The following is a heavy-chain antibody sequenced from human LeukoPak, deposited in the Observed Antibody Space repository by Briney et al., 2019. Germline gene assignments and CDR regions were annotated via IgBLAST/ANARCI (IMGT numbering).Heavy chain of an antibody. D-gene: IGHD4-17*01. CDR1: GFTFSSYS. CDR3: AGPMTTVTTDAFDI. J-gene: IGHJ3*02. Sequence: QPGGSLRLSCAASGFTFSSYSMNWVRQAPGKGLEWVAVISYDGSNKYYADSVKGRFTISRDNSKNTLYLQMNSLRAEDTAVYYCAGPMTTVTTDAFDIWGQGTMVTVSS. V-gene: IGHV3-30*03. CDR2: ISYDGSNK.